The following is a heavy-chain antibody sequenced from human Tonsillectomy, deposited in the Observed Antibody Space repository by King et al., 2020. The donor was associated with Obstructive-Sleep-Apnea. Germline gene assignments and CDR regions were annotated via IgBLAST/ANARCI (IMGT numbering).Heavy chain of an antibody. CDR1: DGSISSYY. J-gene: IGHJ4*02. Sequence: QLQESGPRLVKPSETLSLTCTVSDGSISSYYWNWIRQPPGKGLEWIGYIYYSGSTNYNPPLKSRVIISVDTSKNQLSLKLTSVTAADTAVYYCARGRDLYYDSSGIDYWGQGTLVTVSS. CDR3: ARGRDLYYDSSGIDY. D-gene: IGHD3-22*01. CDR2: IYYSGST. V-gene: IGHV4-59*01.